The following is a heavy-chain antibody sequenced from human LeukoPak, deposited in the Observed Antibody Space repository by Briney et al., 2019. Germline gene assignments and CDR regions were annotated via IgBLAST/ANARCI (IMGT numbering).Heavy chain of an antibody. J-gene: IGHJ6*02. Sequence: SQTLSLTCTVSGGSISSGDYYWSWIRQPPGKGLEWIGYIYYSGSTYYNPSLKSRVIISVDTSKNQLSLKLSSVTAADTAAYYCAIAARYGYYYGMDVWGQGTTVTVFS. CDR3: AIAARYGYYYGMDV. CDR2: IYYSGST. D-gene: IGHD6-6*01. CDR1: GGSISSGDYY. V-gene: IGHV4-30-4*01.